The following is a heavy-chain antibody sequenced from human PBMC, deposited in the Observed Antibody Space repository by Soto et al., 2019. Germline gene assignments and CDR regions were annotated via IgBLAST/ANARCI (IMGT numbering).Heavy chain of an antibody. CDR1: GYSITSDFY. J-gene: IGHJ5*02. V-gene: IGHV4-38-2*01. D-gene: IGHD1-26*01. CDR2: IYHSGTT. Sequence: SETLSLTCLVSGYSITSDFYWGWIREPPGKGLEWIGSIYHSGTTYSDPSLKSRLTISVDTSKNQFSLMLTSVTAADTAVYYCVRIGRESKSFYSWFDPWGQGSLVT. CDR3: VRIGRESKSFYSWFDP.